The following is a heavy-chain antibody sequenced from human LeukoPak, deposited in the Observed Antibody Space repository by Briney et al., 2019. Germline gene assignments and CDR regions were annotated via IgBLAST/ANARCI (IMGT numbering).Heavy chain of an antibody. V-gene: IGHV3-30*04. J-gene: IGHJ4*02. CDR3: ARDDYSKYCFDY. D-gene: IGHD4-11*01. CDR2: ISYDGSNK. CDR1: GFTFSSYA. Sequence: GGSLRLSCAASGFTFSSYAMHWVRPAPGKGLEWGADISYDGSNKYYADPVKGQITISRDNSKNTLYLQINQLRAEDTAVDYCARDDYSKYCFDYWGQGTLVTVSS.